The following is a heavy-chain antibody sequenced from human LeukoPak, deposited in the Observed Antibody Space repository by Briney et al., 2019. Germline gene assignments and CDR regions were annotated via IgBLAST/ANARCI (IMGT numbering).Heavy chain of an antibody. CDR2: INHSGST. CDR1: GGSFSGYY. J-gene: IGHJ4*02. CDR3: ARGRYYYDSSGYYW. Sequence: SETLSLTCAVYGGSFSGYYWSWIRQPPGKGLEWIGEINHSGSTNYNPSLKSRVTISVDTSKNHFSLKLSSVTAADTAVYYCARGRYYYDSSGYYWWGQGTLVTVSS. D-gene: IGHD3-22*01. V-gene: IGHV4-34*01.